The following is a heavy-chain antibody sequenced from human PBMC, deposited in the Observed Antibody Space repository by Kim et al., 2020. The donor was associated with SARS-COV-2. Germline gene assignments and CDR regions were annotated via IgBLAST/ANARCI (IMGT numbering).Heavy chain of an antibody. CDR3: ARDHAYCGGDCSHEGNWFDP. J-gene: IGHJ5*02. CDR2: IYHSGST. V-gene: IGHV4-4*02. CDR1: GGSISSSNW. D-gene: IGHD2-21*02. Sequence: SETLSLTCAVSGGSISSSNWWSWVRQPPGKGLEWIGEIYHSGSTNYNPSLKSRVTISVDKSKNQFSLKLSSVTTADTAVYYCARDHAYCGGDCSHEGNWFDPWGQGTLVTVSS.